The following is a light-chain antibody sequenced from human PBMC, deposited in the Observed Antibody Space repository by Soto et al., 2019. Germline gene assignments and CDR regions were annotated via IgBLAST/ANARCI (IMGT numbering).Light chain of an antibody. CDR3: QAWDSSTVV. CDR2: QDS. Sequence: SYELTQPPSVSVSPGRTASITFSGDKLGDKYACWYQQKPGQSPVLVIYQDSKRPSGIPERFSGSNSGNTATLTISGTQAMDEADYYCQAWDSSTVVFGGGTKLTVL. CDR1: KLGDKY. V-gene: IGLV3-1*01. J-gene: IGLJ2*01.